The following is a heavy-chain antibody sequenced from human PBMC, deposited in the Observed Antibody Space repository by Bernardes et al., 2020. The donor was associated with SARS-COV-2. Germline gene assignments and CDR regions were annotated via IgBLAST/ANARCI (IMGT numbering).Heavy chain of an antibody. Sequence: GGSLRLSCAASGFTFSSYSMNWVRQAPGKGLEWVSSISSSSSYIYYADSVKGRFTISRDNAKNSLYLQMNSLRAEDTAVYYCARLNGYCSSTSCPRLGMDVWGQGTTVTVSS. CDR1: GFTFSSYS. V-gene: IGHV3-21*04. D-gene: IGHD2-2*01. J-gene: IGHJ6*02. CDR3: ARLNGYCSSTSCPRLGMDV. CDR2: ISSSSSYI.